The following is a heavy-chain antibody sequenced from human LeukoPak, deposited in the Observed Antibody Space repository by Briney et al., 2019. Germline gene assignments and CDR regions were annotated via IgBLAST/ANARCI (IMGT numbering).Heavy chain of an antibody. CDR3: IRSMSGRYGFFDY. D-gene: IGHD6-19*01. V-gene: IGHV3-74*01. CDR2: ISIDGSKT. Sequence: GGSLRLSCAASEFTLSNYWMHRVRQAPGKGLVWVSRISIDGSKTNYADSVRGRFTISRDNAKNTVHLQMNSLRAEDTALYYCIRSMSGRYGFFDYWGQGSLVTASS. J-gene: IGHJ4*02. CDR1: EFTLSNYW.